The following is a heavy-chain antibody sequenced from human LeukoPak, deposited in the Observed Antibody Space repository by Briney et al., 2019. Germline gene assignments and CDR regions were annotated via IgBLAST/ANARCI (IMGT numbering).Heavy chain of an antibody. D-gene: IGHD3-22*01. J-gene: IGHJ4*02. CDR1: GGSISTYY. CDR2: IYYSGST. CDR3: ARVDYDSSGYFDF. Sequence: SETLSLTCTVSGGSISTYYWSWIRQPPGKGLEWIGFIYYSGSTNYNPSLKSRVPLSVDTSKNRFSLKLYSVIAADTAVYYCARVDYDSSGYFDFWGQGTLVTVSS. V-gene: IGHV4-59*01.